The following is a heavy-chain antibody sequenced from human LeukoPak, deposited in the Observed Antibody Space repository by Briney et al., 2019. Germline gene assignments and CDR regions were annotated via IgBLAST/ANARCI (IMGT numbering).Heavy chain of an antibody. CDR3: ARVSHLVYATGDYYYYMDV. Sequence: GASVKVSCKASGGTFSSYAISWVRQAPGQGLEWMGGIIPIFGTANYAQKFQGRVTITADKSTSTAYMELSSLRSEDTAVYYCARVSHLVYATGDYYYYMDVWGKGTTVTVSS. J-gene: IGHJ6*03. CDR1: GGTFSSYA. V-gene: IGHV1-69*06. D-gene: IGHD2-8*01. CDR2: IIPIFGTA.